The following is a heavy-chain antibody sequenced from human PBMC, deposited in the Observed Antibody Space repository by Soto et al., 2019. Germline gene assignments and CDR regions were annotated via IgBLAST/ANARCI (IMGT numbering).Heavy chain of an antibody. Sequence: QITLKESGPTLLKPTQTLTLTCTFSGFSLSTSEVGVGWIRQPPGKALEWLALIYWDDDKRYTPSLRSRLTITKDTSKNQVVLTMSNRDPVDTATYYCAHRFDWYYFNYWGQGSLVTVSS. CDR1: GFSLSTSEVG. CDR2: IYWDDDK. V-gene: IGHV2-5*02. J-gene: IGHJ4*02. D-gene: IGHD3-9*01. CDR3: AHRFDWYYFNY.